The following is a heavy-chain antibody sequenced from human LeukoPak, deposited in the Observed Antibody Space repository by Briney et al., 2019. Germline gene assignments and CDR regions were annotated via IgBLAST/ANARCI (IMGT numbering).Heavy chain of an antibody. CDR3: ARGDFWSGYLF. Sequence: EGSLRLSCAASGFTFRSYNMNWVRQAPGKGLEWVSSISSSSSYIYYADSVKGRFTISRDNAKNSLYLQMNSLRAEDTAVYYCARGDFWSGYLFWGQGTLVTVSS. V-gene: IGHV3-21*01. CDR1: GFTFRSYN. D-gene: IGHD3-3*01. CDR2: ISSSSSYI. J-gene: IGHJ4*02.